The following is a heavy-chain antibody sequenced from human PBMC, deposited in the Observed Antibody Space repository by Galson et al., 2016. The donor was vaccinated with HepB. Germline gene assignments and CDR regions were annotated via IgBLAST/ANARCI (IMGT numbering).Heavy chain of an antibody. J-gene: IGHJ4*02. CDR1: GFTFGDYA. CDR2: IRSKAYGGTT. V-gene: IGHV3-49*04. D-gene: IGHD5-12*01. CDR3: SRSGAGYAYFDY. Sequence: SLRLSCAASGFTFGDYAMNWVRLAPGRGLEWVGFIRSKAYGGTTEYAASVKRRFTISRDDSRSIAYLQLNSLNTEDTAVYYCSRSGAGYAYFDYWGQGTLATVSS.